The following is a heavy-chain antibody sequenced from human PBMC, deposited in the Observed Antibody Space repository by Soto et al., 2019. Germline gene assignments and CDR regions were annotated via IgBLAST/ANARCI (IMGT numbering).Heavy chain of an antibody. J-gene: IGHJ6*02. CDR2: INPSSGRT. CDR1: GYTFTSYS. V-gene: IGHV1-46*01. CDR3: ARDHNFGFILYAMDV. Sequence: QVQLVQSGAEVKKPGASVRVSCKASGYTFTSYSMHWVRQAPGQGLEWMGIINPSSGRTSYAQNFQGRVTMTSDTSTSIVCMEMSSLKSEDTAVYYCARDHNFGFILYAMDVWGQGTTVTVSS. D-gene: IGHD2-15*01.